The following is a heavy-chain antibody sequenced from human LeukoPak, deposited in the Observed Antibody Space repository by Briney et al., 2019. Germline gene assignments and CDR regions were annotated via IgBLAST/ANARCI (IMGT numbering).Heavy chain of an antibody. CDR1: GFTFSSYA. CDR2: ISGSGGST. Sequence: GGSLRLSCAASGFTFSSYAMSWVRQAPKKGLEWVSAISGSGGSTYYADSVKGRFTISRDNSKNTLYLQMNSLRAEDTAVYSCAKDHSGSYAYWGQGTPVTVSS. J-gene: IGHJ4*02. V-gene: IGHV3-23*01. D-gene: IGHD1-26*01. CDR3: AKDHSGSYAY.